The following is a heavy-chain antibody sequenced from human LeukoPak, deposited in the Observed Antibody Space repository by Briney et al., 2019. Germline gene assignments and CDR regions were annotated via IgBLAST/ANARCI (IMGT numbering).Heavy chain of an antibody. J-gene: IGHJ4*02. CDR2: ISYDGSNK. CDR1: GFTFSSYA. CDR3: AKDYSDSSGYFRVPHVFDF. V-gene: IGHV3-30*04. D-gene: IGHD3-22*01. Sequence: PGRSLRLACAASGFTFSSYAMDWVSQAPGKGLEWVAVISYDGSNKYYADSVKGRFTISRDNSKNTLYLQMNSLRAEDTAVYYCAKDYSDSSGYFRVPHVFDFWGQGTLVTVSS.